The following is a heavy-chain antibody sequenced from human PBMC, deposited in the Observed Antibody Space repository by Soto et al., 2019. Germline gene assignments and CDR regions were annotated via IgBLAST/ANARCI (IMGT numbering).Heavy chain of an antibody. J-gene: IGHJ4*02. CDR1: GFTFSSYS. CDR3: ARDLNLGSFDY. Sequence: EVQLVESGGGLVQPGGSLRLSCAASGFTFSSYSMNWVRQAPGKGLEWVSYISSSSSTIYYADSVKGRFTISRDNAKNSLYLQMNSLRAEDTAVYYCARDLNLGSFDYWGQGTLVTFSS. V-gene: IGHV3-48*01. CDR2: ISSSSSTI.